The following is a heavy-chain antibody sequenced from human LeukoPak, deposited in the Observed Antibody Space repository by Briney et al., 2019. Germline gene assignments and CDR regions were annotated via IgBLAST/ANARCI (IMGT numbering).Heavy chain of an antibody. CDR3: ARDSKGEGQWLSNWFDP. CDR2: INPNSGGT. J-gene: IGHJ5*02. D-gene: IGHD6-19*01. V-gene: IGHV1-2*02. Sequence: ASVKVSCKASGYTFTGYYMHWVRHAPGQGLEWMGWINPNSGGTKYAQKFQGRVTMTSDTSISTAYMELNSLRSDDTAVYYCARDSKGEGQWLSNWFDPWGQGTLVTVSS. CDR1: GYTFTGYY.